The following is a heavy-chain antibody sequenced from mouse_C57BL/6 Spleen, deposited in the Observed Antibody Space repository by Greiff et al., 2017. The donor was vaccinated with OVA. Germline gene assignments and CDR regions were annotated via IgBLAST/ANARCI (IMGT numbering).Heavy chain of an antibody. CDR3: TRSDAYYGNSNWYFDV. CDR2: IDPETGGT. V-gene: IGHV1-15*01. J-gene: IGHJ1*03. Sequence: VQLQQSGAELVRPGASVTLSCKASGYTFTDYEMHWVKQTPVHGLEWIGAIDPETGGTAYNQKFKGKAILTADKSSSTAYMELRSLTSEDSAVYYCTRSDAYYGNSNWYFDVWGTGTTVTVSS. CDR1: GYTFTDYE. D-gene: IGHD2-10*01.